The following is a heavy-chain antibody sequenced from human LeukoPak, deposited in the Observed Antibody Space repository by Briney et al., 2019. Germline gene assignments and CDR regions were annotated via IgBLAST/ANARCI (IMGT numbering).Heavy chain of an antibody. V-gene: IGHV4-38-2*02. CDR1: GYSISSGYY. Sequence: PSETLSLTCTVSGYSISSGYYWGWIRQPPGKGLEWIGSIYHSGSTYYNPSLKSRVTISVDTSKNQFSLRLSSVTAADTAVYYCASEIAARPEFDYWGQGTLVTVSS. J-gene: IGHJ4*02. CDR2: IYHSGST. CDR3: ASEIAARPEFDY. D-gene: IGHD6-6*01.